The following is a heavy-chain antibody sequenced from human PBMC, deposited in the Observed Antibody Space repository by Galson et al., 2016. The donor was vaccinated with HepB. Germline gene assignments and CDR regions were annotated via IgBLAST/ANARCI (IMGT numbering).Heavy chain of an antibody. CDR3: ARGGDRYGGFRH. CDR2: MYYSVTT. D-gene: IGHD4-23*01. J-gene: IGHJ4*02. V-gene: IGHV4-59*01. CDR1: GGSISRNY. Sequence: SETLSLTCTVSGGSISRNYWSWIRQPPGKGLEWIGYMYYSVTTNYNPSLKSRVTISADTSKNQLSLRLSSVTAADAAVYYCARGGDRYGGFRHWGQGALVTVSS.